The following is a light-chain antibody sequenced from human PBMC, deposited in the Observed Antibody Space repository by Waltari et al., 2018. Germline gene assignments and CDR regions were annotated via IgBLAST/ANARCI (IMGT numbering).Light chain of an antibody. CDR1: STDIGGYNL. V-gene: IGLV2-23*02. J-gene: IGLJ2*01. Sequence: QSSLPQPDSVPRSPGQWITISCTGTSTDIGGYNLFSWYQQHPGNAPKPMIYDFNKRPSGVSNRFSGSKSGNTASLTISGLQTEDEADYYCCSYGGSFTWIFGGGTKLTVL. CDR2: DFN. CDR3: CSYGGSFTWI.